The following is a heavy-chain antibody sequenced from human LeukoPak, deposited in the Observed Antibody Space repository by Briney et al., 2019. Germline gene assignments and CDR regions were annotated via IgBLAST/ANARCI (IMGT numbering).Heavy chain of an antibody. CDR1: GFSFSGFW. Sequence: GGSLRLSCAASGFSFSGFWMHWVRQVPGKGPVGVSRINTDGSITDYADSVRGRFTISRDNAKSSLYLQMSMLRAEDTAVYYCASTQNFDYWGQGTLVTVSS. CDR2: INTDGSIT. CDR3: ASTQNFDY. V-gene: IGHV3-74*01. J-gene: IGHJ4*02.